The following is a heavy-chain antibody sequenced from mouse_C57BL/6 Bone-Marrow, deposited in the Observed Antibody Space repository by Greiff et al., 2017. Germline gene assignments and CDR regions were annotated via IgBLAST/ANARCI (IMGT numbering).Heavy chain of an antibody. J-gene: IGHJ2*01. Sequence: QVQLQQPGAELVMPGASVKLSCKASGYTFTSYWMHWVKQRPGQGLEWIGEIDPSDSYNNYNQKFKGKATLTVDKSSSTAYMQLSSLTSEDSAVYYCASHDYDGLDYWGQGTTLTVSS. V-gene: IGHV1-69*01. CDR3: ASHDYDGLDY. CDR2: IDPSDSYN. CDR1: GYTFTSYW. D-gene: IGHD2-4*01.